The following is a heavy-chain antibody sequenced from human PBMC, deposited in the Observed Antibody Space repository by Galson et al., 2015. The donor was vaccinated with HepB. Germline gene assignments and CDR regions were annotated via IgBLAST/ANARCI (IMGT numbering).Heavy chain of an antibody. D-gene: IGHD6-19*01. CDR3: ARFRDGGWYL. Sequence: SVKVSCKASGYTFTSYGITWVRQAPGQGLEWMGWISTYNGDTNYAQKFQGRVTITTDTSTSTAYMQLRSLRSDDTAMYYCARFRDGGWYLWGQGTLVTVSS. V-gene: IGHV1-18*04. CDR2: ISTYNGDT. J-gene: IGHJ4*02. CDR1: GYTFTSYG.